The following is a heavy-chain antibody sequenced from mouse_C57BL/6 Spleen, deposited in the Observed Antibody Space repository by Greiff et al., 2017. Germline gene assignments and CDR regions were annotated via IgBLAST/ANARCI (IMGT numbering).Heavy chain of an antibody. J-gene: IGHJ3*01. V-gene: IGHV1-15*01. CDR1: GYTFTDYE. CDR2: IDPETGGT. CDR3: TRERDYYGSSSFAY. Sequence: VQLQQSGAELVRPGASVTLSCKASGYTFTDYEMHWVKQTPVHGLEWIGAIDPETGGTAYNQKFKGKAILTADKSSSTAYMELRSLTSEDSAVYYCTRERDYYGSSSFAYWGQGTLVTVSA. D-gene: IGHD1-1*01.